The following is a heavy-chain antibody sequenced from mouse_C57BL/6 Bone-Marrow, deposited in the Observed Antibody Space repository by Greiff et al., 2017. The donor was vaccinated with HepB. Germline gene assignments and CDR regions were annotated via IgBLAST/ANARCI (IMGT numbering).Heavy chain of an antibody. Sequence: DVMLVESGGGLVQPGGSLKLSCAASGFTFSDYYMYWVRQTPEKRLEWVAYISNGGGSTYYPDTVKGRFTISRDNAKNTLYLQMSRLKSEDTAMYYCARRFITTVALDYWGQGTTLTVSS. D-gene: IGHD1-1*01. J-gene: IGHJ2*01. CDR1: GFTFSDYY. V-gene: IGHV5-12*01. CDR2: ISNGGGST. CDR3: ARRFITTVALDY.